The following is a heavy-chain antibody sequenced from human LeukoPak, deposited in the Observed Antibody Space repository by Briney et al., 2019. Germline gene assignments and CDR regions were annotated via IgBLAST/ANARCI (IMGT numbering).Heavy chain of an antibody. D-gene: IGHD5-12*01. CDR2: IKSKTDGGTT. CDR3: TTSGIVAKNFDY. Sequence: PGGSLRLSCAASGFTFSNAWMSWVRQAPGKGLEWVGRIKSKTDGGTTDYAAPVKGRFTISRDDSKNTLYLQMSSLKTEDTAVYYCTTSGIVAKNFDYWGQGTLVTVSS. J-gene: IGHJ4*02. CDR1: GFTFSNAW. V-gene: IGHV3-15*01.